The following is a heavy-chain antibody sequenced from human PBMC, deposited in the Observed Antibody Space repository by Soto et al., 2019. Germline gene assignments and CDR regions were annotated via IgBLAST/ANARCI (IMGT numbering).Heavy chain of an antibody. Sequence: SGPTLVNPTETLTLTCTFSGFSLSTSGMCVSWIRQPPGKALEWLARIDWDDDKYYSTSLKTRLTISKDTSKDQVVLTMTNMDLVDTATYYCARSLASYYDFWSGYYPYGMDVGGKGPTVTVP. CDR3: ARSLASYYDFWSGYYPYGMDV. V-gene: IGHV2-70*11. CDR2: IDWDDDK. J-gene: IGHJ6*04. CDR1: GFSLSTSGMC. D-gene: IGHD3-3*01.